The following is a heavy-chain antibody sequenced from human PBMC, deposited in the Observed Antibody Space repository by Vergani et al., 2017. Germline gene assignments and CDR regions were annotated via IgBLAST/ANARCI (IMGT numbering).Heavy chain of an antibody. CDR2: ISAYNGNT. CDR1: GYTFTSYG. J-gene: IGHJ5*02. Sequence: QVQLVQSGAEVKKPGASVKVSCKASGYTFTSYGISWVRQAPGQGLEWMGWISAYNGNTNYAQKLQGRVTMTTDTSTSTAYMELRSLSSDDTAVYYCARDFRPGGDFWSGYWFDPWGQGTLVTVSS. V-gene: IGHV1-18*01. D-gene: IGHD3-3*01. CDR3: ARDFRPGGDFWSGYWFDP.